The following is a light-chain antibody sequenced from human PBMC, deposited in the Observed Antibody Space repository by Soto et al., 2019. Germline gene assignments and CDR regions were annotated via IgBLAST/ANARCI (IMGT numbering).Light chain of an antibody. CDR1: RSISSY. J-gene: IGKJ1*01. CDR2: AAS. V-gene: IGKV1-39*01. CDR3: QHSYSTRWT. Sequence: DIQMTQSPSSLSASVADRVTITCRASRSISSYLNWYQQKPGKAPKLLIYAASSLQSGVPSRFSGSGSGTDFTLTIISLQPEDFATYYCQHSYSTRWTFGQGTKVEIK.